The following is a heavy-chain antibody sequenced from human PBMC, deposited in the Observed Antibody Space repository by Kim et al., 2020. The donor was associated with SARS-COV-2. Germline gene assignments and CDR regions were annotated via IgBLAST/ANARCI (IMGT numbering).Heavy chain of an antibody. CDR1: GGSISSSNW. V-gene: IGHV4-4*02. D-gene: IGHD1-26*01. CDR3: ARDGTPWYSGSYGWFDP. Sequence: SETLSLTCAVSGGSISSSNWWSWVRQPPGKGLEWIGEIYHSGSTNYNPSLKSRVTISVDKSKHQFSLKLSSVTAADTAVYYCARDGTPWYSGSYGWFDPWGQGTLVTVSS. CDR2: IYHSGST. J-gene: IGHJ5*02.